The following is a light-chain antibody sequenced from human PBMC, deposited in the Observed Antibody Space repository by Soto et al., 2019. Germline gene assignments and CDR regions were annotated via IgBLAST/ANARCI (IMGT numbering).Light chain of an antibody. V-gene: IGKV3-20*01. Sequence: EIVMTQSPATLSVSPGERATLSCRASQSVRSTYLAWYQQKPGQAPRLLIYGASTRATGIPDRFSGSGSGTDFTLTISSLEPEDFAVYFCQQWHSSPSITFGQGTRLENK. J-gene: IGKJ5*01. CDR3: QQWHSSPSIT. CDR1: QSVRSTY. CDR2: GAS.